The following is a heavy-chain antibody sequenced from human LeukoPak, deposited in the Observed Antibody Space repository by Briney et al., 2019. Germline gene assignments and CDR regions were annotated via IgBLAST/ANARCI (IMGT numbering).Heavy chain of an antibody. V-gene: IGHV3-21*01. D-gene: IGHD3-22*01. CDR2: ISSSSSYI. Sequence: PGGSLRLSCAASGFSFSSSAMSWVRQAPGKGLEWVSSISSSSSYIYYADSVKGRFTISRDNAKNSLYLQMNSLRAEDTAVYYCARLSSGLLDYWGQGTLVTVSS. J-gene: IGHJ4*02. CDR1: GFSFSSSA. CDR3: ARLSSGLLDY.